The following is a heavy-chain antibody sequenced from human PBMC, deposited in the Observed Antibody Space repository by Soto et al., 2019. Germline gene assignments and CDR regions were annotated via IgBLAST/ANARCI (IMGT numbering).Heavy chain of an antibody. V-gene: IGHV1-46*01. CDR3: AAGGSGDYTYYYHGMEV. Sequence: QVPLVQSGAEVKKPGASVKVTCKASGDTFSRYYVHWVRQAPGQGLEWVGIINPSGVSTTYAEKFQGIVIMNRDTSTSKVNMELSSLRSEDTAVYYCAAGGSGDYTYYYHGMEVWGQGTTVTVSS. CDR1: GDTFSRYY. CDR2: INPSGVST. J-gene: IGHJ6*02. D-gene: IGHD4-17*01.